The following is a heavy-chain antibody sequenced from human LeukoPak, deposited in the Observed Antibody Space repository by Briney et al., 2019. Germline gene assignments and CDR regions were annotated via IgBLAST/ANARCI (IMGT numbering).Heavy chain of an antibody. CDR3: ARHEYSGSYYGLSWFDP. CDR2: MYHSGST. CDR1: GYSISSGYF. J-gene: IGHJ5*02. V-gene: IGHV4-38-2*01. Sequence: SETLSLTCAVSGYSISSGYFWGWIRQPPGKGLEWIGSMYHSGSTYYNPSLKSRVTISVDTSKNQLSLKLSSLTAADTAVYYCARHEYSGSYYGLSWFDPWGQGTLVTVSS. D-gene: IGHD1-26*01.